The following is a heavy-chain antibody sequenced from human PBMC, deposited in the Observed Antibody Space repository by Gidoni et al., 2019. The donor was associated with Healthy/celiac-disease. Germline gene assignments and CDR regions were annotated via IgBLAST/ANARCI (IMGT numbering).Heavy chain of an antibody. Sequence: EVQLVESGGGLVQPGRSLRLSCTASGFTSGDYAMSWVRQAPGKGLEWGGFIRSKAYGGTTEYAASVKGRFTISRDDSKSIAYLQMNSLKTEDTAVYYCTRGTVIKGHFDYWGQGTLVTVSS. J-gene: IGHJ4*02. D-gene: IGHD4-17*01. V-gene: IGHV3-49*04. CDR1: GFTSGDYA. CDR3: TRGTVIKGHFDY. CDR2: IRSKAYGGTT.